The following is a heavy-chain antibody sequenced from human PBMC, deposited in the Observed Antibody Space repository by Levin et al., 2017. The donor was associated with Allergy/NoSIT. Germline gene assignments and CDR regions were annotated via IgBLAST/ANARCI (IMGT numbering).Heavy chain of an antibody. V-gene: IGHV3-30*18. CDR1: GFTFSSYG. D-gene: IGHD3-3*01. CDR2: ISYDGSNK. CDR3: AKDRITITYGMDV. J-gene: IGHJ6*02. Sequence: GGSLRLSCAASGFTFSSYGMHWVRQAPGKGLEWVAVISYDGSNKYYADSVKGRFTISRDNSKNTLYLQMNSLRAEDTAVYYCAKDRITITYGMDVWGQGTTVTVSS.